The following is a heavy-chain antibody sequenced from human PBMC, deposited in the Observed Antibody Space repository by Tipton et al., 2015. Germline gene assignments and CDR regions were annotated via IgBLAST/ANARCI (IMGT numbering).Heavy chain of an antibody. D-gene: IGHD5-24*01. CDR2: ISYSGTT. CDR3: ATLVDGYSRIP. J-gene: IGHJ5*02. CDR1: GGSISSHY. Sequence: TLSLTCTVSGGSISSHYWSWIRQSPGKGLEWIGYISYSGTTNYNPSLKSRVTISVDTSKNQFFLRVTSVTAADTAVYYCATLVDGYSRIPWGQGTRVTVSS. V-gene: IGHV4-59*11.